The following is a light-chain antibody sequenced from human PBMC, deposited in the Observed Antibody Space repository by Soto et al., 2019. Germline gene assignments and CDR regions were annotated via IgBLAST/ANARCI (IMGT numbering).Light chain of an antibody. CDR3: TSYAGSNIWV. V-gene: IGLV2-8*01. CDR2: EVS. J-gene: IGLJ3*02. CDR1: SSDVGAYNY. Sequence: QSALTQPPSASGSPGQSVTISFTGTSSDVGAYNYVSCYQHYPGKAPKLMIYEVSKRTSGVPDRFSGSKSGKTASLTVSGIQPEDEADYYCTSYAGSNIWVFGGGTKVTVL.